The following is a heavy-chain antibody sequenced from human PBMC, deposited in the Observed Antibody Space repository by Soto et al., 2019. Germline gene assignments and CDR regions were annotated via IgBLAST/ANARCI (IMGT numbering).Heavy chain of an antibody. Sequence: QVQLVQSGAEVRRPGASVRLSCRASGYSFNVYTLQWVRQAPGQRLEWIGWIIAGSGVTLYSQTLRGRLTITRDTFASSVYMELSSLTSEDTAVYYCAREDGSGRFYSGHLDSWGQGTLVTVSS. V-gene: IGHV1-3*01. J-gene: IGHJ4*02. CDR3: AREDGSGRFYSGHLDS. CDR1: GYSFNVYT. D-gene: IGHD3-10*01. CDR2: IIAGSGVT.